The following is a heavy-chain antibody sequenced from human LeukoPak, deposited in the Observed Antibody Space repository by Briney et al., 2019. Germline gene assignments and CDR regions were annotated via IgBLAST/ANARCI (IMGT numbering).Heavy chain of an antibody. CDR1: GGSISSGGYY. V-gene: IGHV4-31*03. J-gene: IGHJ4*02. CDR3: ARVEDSSGYYRGVTDY. CDR2: IYYSGST. Sequence: PSETLSLTCTVSGGSISSGGYYWSWIRQHPGRGLEWIGYIYYSGSTYYNPSLKSRVTISVDTSKNQFSLKLSSVTAADTAVYYCARVEDSSGYYRGVTDYWGQGTLVTVSS. D-gene: IGHD3-22*01.